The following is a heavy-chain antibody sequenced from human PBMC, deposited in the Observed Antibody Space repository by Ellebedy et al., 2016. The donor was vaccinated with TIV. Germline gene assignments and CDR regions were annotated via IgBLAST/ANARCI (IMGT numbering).Heavy chain of an antibody. V-gene: IGHV3-74*01. J-gene: IGHJ4*02. D-gene: IGHD4-11*01. CDR2: ISSDGSYT. CDR3: GRGQTTFEY. Sequence: GESLKISCTASGFTFSSHWMHWVRQAPGKGLVWVSRISSDGSYTSYADSVKGRLAISRDNARSSLYLQMNSLSAEDTAVYYCGRGQTTFEYWGQGTLVTVSS. CDR1: GFTFSSHW.